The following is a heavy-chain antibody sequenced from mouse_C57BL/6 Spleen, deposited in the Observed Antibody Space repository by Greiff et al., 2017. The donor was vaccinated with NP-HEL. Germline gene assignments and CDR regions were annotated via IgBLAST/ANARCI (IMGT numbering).Heavy chain of an antibody. CDR1: GYTFTSYW. CDR2: IDPSDSYT. CDR3: ARQDGYYGY. J-gene: IGHJ2*01. V-gene: IGHV1-69*01. Sequence: VQLQQSGAELVMPGASVKLSCKASGYTFTSYWMHWVKQRPGQGLEWIGEIDPSDSYTNYNQKFKGKSTLTVDKSSSTAYMQLSSLTSEDSAVYYCARQDGYYGYWGQGTTLTVSS. D-gene: IGHD2-3*01.